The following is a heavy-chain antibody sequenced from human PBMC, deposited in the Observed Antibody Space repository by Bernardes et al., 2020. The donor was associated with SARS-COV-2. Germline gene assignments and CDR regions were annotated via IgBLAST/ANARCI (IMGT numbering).Heavy chain of an antibody. D-gene: IGHD3-9*01. V-gene: IGHV3-23*01. CDR1: GFTFSSYA. Sequence: GGSLRLSCAASGFTFSSYAMSWVRQAPGKGLEWVSAISGSGGSTYYADSVKGRFTISRDNSKNTLYLQMNSLRAEDTAVYYCAKDGGIGYYDILSNEMDVWGQGTTVTVSS. CDR2: ISGSGGST. J-gene: IGHJ6*02. CDR3: AKDGGIGYYDILSNEMDV.